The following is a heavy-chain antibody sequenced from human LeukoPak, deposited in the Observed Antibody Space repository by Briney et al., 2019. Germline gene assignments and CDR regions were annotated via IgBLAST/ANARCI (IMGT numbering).Heavy chain of an antibody. CDR2: INHSGST. CDR1: GGSFSGYY. CDR3: AREPRYCSGGSCYRGAFDT. D-gene: IGHD2-15*01. Sequence: PSETLSLTCAVYGGSFSGYYWSWIRQPPGKGLEWIGEINHSGSTNYNPSLKSRVTISVDTSKNQFSLKLSSVTAADTAVYYCAREPRYCSGGSCYRGAFDTWGQGTMVTVSS. V-gene: IGHV4-34*01. J-gene: IGHJ3*02.